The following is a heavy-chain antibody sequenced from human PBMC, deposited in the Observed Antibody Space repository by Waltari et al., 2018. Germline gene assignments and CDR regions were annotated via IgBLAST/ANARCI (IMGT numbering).Heavy chain of an antibody. J-gene: IGHJ4*02. V-gene: IGHV3-21*01. D-gene: IGHD6-13*01. CDR1: GFTFIRSS. CDR2: ISSSSSYI. Sequence: EVQLVESGGGLVKPGGSLRLSCAASGFTFIRSSMTWVRQAPGKGLEWVSSISSSSSYIYYADSVKGRFTISRDNAKNSLYLQMNSLRAEDTAVYYCARDKQGNVDYWGQGTLVTVSS. CDR3: ARDKQGNVDY.